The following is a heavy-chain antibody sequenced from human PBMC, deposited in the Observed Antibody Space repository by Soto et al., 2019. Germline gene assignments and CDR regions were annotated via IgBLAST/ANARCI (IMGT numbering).Heavy chain of an antibody. Sequence: ASVKVSCKASGYTFTSYDINWVRQATGQGLEWMGWMNPNSGNTGYAQKFQGRVTMTRNTSISTAYMELSSLRSEDTAVYYCGRIDWNQYYYYYYMDVWGKGTTVTVSS. CDR3: GRIDWNQYYYYYYMDV. J-gene: IGHJ6*03. CDR2: MNPNSGNT. CDR1: GYTFTSYD. V-gene: IGHV1-8*01. D-gene: IGHD1-1*01.